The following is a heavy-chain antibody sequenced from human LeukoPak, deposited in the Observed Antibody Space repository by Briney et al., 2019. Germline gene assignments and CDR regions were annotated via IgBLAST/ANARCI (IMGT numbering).Heavy chain of an antibody. D-gene: IGHD3-22*01. CDR2: IIPIFGTA. V-gene: IGHV1-69*13. Sequence: ASVKVSCKASGGTFSSYAISWVRQAPGQGPEWMGGIIPIFGTANYAQKFQGRVTITADESTSTAYMELSSLRSEDTAVYYCATSLYDSSGYPTGSDYWGQGTLVTVSS. J-gene: IGHJ4*02. CDR1: GGTFSSYA. CDR3: ATSLYDSSGYPTGSDY.